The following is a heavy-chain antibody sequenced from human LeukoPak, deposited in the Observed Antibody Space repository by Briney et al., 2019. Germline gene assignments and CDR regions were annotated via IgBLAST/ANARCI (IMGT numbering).Heavy chain of an antibody. Sequence: SETLSLTCTVSGGSISTYYWNWIRQPPGKGLEWIGYIYYSGSTNYNPSLKSRVTISVDTSKNQFSLKPNSVTAADTAVYYCARSGGYSSSWSLWGQGTLVTVSS. V-gene: IGHV4-59*01. D-gene: IGHD6-13*01. J-gene: IGHJ4*02. CDR2: IYYSGST. CDR3: ARSGGYSSSWSL. CDR1: GGSISTYY.